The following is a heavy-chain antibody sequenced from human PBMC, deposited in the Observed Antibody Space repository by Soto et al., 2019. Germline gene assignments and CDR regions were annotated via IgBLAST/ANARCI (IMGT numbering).Heavy chain of an antibody. D-gene: IGHD5-18*01. V-gene: IGHV1-8*01. Sequence: GASVKVSCKASGYTFTSYDINWVRQATGQGLEWMGWMNPNSGNTGYAQKFQGRVTMTRNTSISTAYMELSSLRSEDTAVYYCARGRGQGRGYSYGYGYYYYYYYMDVWGKGTTVTLSS. J-gene: IGHJ6*03. CDR3: ARGRGQGRGYSYGYGYYYYYYYMDV. CDR1: GYTFTSYD. CDR2: MNPNSGNT.